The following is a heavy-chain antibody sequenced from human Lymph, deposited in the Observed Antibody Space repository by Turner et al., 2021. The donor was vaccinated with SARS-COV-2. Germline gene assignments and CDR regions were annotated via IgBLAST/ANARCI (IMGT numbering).Heavy chain of an antibody. J-gene: IGHJ4*02. CDR1: KFTFADYA. V-gene: IGHV3-9*01. Sequence: EVQLVESGGGLVQPGRSLRLSCAASKFTFADYAMHWVRQAPGKGLEWVSGISWNSGSIGYADSVKGRFTISRDNAKNSLYLQLNSLRAEDTALYYCAKDRGGEQLVRLFDYWGQGTLVTVSS. CDR2: ISWNSGSI. D-gene: IGHD6-6*01. CDR3: AKDRGGEQLVRLFDY.